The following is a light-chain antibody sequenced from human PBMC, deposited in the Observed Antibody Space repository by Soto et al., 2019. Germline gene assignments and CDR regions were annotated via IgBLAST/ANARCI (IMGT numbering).Light chain of an antibody. J-gene: IGKJ2*01. CDR1: QSVRNSY. Sequence: EILLTQSPGTLSLSPGERATLSCSASQSVRNSYLAWYQQKPGQAPRLLIYGAAGRATGITDRFSGSGSGTDFTLTIIRLEPEDFAVYYCQQYGSSPYTFGQGTKLEI. CDR3: QQYGSSPYT. CDR2: GAA. V-gene: IGKV3-20*01.